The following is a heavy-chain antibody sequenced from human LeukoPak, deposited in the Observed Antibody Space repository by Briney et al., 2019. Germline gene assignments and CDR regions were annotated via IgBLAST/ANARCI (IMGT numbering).Heavy chain of an antibody. Sequence: GGSLRLSCAASGFTVSSNYMSWVRQAPGKGLEWVSVIYSGGSTYYADSVKGRFTISRHNSKNTLYLQMNSLRAEDTAVYYCARAYYDFWSGYYSVSSDYWGQGTLVTVSS. CDR3: ARAYYDFWSGYYSVSSDY. J-gene: IGHJ4*02. CDR2: IYSGGST. CDR1: GFTVSSNY. D-gene: IGHD3-3*01. V-gene: IGHV3-53*01.